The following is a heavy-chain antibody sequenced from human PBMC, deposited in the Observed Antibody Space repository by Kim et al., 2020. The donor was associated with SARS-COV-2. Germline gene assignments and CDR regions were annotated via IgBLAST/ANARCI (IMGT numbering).Heavy chain of an antibody. CDR1: GFTFRSYG. V-gene: IGHV3-33*08. D-gene: IGHD1-26*01. Sequence: GGSLRLSCAVSGFTFRSYGMHWVRQAPGKGLEWVAVIWYDGSKKYYADSVKGRFTISRDDSKNTVYLQINSLRAEDTALYYCARDGEVGAGYWYFGLWGRGTPVTVSS. CDR2: IWYDGSKK. CDR3: ARDGEVGAGYWYFGL. J-gene: IGHJ2*01.